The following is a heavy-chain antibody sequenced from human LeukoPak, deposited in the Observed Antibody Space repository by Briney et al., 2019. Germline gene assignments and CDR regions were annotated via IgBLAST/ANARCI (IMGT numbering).Heavy chain of an antibody. Sequence: SETLSLTCTVSGGSISSYYWSWIRQPPGKGLEWIGYIYYSGSTNYNPSLKSRVTISVDTSKNQFSLKLSSVTAADTAVYYCASGGYCSSTGCYPNWFDPWGQGTLVTVSS. J-gene: IGHJ5*02. CDR2: IYYSGST. CDR3: ASGGYCSSTGCYPNWFDP. D-gene: IGHD2-2*01. CDR1: GGSISSYY. V-gene: IGHV4-59*12.